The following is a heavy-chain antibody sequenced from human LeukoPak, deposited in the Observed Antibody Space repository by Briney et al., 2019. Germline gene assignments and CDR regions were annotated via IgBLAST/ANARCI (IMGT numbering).Heavy chain of an antibody. CDR3: AKRGVVIRVILVGFHKEAYYFDS. J-gene: IGHJ4*02. Sequence: GGSLRLSCAVSGINLSNYAMTWVRQAPGKGLEWVAGISGSGGGTNYADSVKGRFTISRDNYKNTLYLQMNSPGAEDTAVYFCAKRGVVIRVILVGFHKEAYYFDSWGQGALVTVSS. CDR1: GINLSNYA. D-gene: IGHD3-22*01. V-gene: IGHV3-23*01. CDR2: ISGSGGGT.